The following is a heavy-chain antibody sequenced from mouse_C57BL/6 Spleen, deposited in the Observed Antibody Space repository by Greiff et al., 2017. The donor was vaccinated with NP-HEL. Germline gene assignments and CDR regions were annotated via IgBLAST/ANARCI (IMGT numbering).Heavy chain of an antibody. CDR3: ARPGTETSRGSSWDYGV. CDR1: GYTFTEYT. V-gene: IGHV1-62-2*01. J-gene: IGHJ1*03. Sequence: QVQLQQSGAELVKPGASVKLSCKASGYTFTEYTMHWVKQRPGQGLEWIGWIYPGSGGTKYNEKFKDKATLTADKSSSTAYMELSRLTSEDSAVYCCARPGTETSRGSSWDYGVWGTGTTVTVSS. CDR2: IYPGSGGT. D-gene: IGHD1-2*01.